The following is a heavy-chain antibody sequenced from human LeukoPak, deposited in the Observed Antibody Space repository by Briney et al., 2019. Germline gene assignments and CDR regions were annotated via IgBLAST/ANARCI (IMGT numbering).Heavy chain of an antibody. CDR3: ARDRPPFGVVYYYGMDV. D-gene: IGHD3-3*01. V-gene: IGHV3-30-3*01. Sequence: GGSLRLSCAASGFTFSSYAMHWVRQAPGKGLEWVAVISYDGSNKYYADSVKGRFTISRDNSKNTLYLQMNSLRAEDTAVYYCARDRPPFGVVYYYGMDVWGQGTTVTVSS. CDR2: ISYDGSNK. J-gene: IGHJ6*02. CDR1: GFTFSSYA.